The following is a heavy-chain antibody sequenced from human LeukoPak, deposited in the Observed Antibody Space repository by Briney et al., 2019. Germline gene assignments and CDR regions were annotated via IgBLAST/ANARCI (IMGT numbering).Heavy chain of an antibody. V-gene: IGHV1-18*01. Sequence: ASVKVSCKASGYTFTNYGIAWVRQAPGQGLEWVGWISVYNGNTNYAEKLQGRVNVTTDRSTSTAYMELRSLRSDNTAVYYCARDFGAPPYSATRGYYMDVWGKGTTVTVSS. D-gene: IGHD1-26*01. J-gene: IGHJ6*03. CDR2: ISVYNGNT. CDR1: GYTFTNYG. CDR3: ARDFGAPPYSATRGYYMDV.